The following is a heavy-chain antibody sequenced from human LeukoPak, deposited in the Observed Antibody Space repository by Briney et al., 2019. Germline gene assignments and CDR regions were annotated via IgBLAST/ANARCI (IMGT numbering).Heavy chain of an antibody. CDR2: INWNGGST. D-gene: IGHD3-9*01. CDR1: GFTFDDYG. V-gene: IGHV3-20*04. J-gene: IGHJ4*02. Sequence: PGGSLRLXCAASGFTFDDYGMSWVRQAPGKGLEWVSGINWNGGSTGYADSVKGRFTISRDNAKNSLYLQMNSLRAEDTALYYCARIGTYYDILTGYYNYWGQGTLVTVSS. CDR3: ARIGTYYDILTGYYNY.